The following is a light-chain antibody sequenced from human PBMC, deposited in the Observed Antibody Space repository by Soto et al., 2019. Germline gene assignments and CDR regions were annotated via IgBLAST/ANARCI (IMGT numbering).Light chain of an antibody. CDR3: QQYGGSTYT. CDR2: GAS. J-gene: IGKJ2*01. Sequence: EIVLTQSPGTLSLSPGERATLSCRASQSVSSSYLAWHQQKPGQAPKLFIYGASSRATGIPDRFSGSGSGTDFTLTISRLEPEDFGVYYCQQYGGSTYTFGQGTNLEIK. V-gene: IGKV3-20*01. CDR1: QSVSSSY.